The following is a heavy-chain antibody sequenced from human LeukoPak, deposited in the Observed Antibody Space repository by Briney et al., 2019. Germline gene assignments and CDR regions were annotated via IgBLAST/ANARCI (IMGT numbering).Heavy chain of an antibody. V-gene: IGHV1-69*13. J-gene: IGHJ6*02. CDR2: IIPIFGTA. Sequence: ASVKVSCTASGGTFSSYAISWVRQAPGQGLEWMGGIIPIFGTANYAQKFQGRVTITADESTSTAYMELSSLRSEDTAVYYCARAYCSSTSCYQYGMDVWGQGTTVTVSS. CDR3: ARAYCSSTSCYQYGMDV. CDR1: GGTFSSYA. D-gene: IGHD2-2*01.